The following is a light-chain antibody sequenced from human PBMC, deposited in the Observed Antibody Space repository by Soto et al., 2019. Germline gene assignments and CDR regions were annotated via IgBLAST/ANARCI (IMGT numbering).Light chain of an antibody. V-gene: IGLV2-14*01. CDR1: SSDVGAYNY. Sequence: QSALTQPASVSGSPGQSITISCTGTSSDVGAYNYVSWYQQHPGKAPKLMIYEVSNRPSGVSDRFSGPRSGNTASLTISGLQAEDESDYYCSSYTSSSTWVFGGGTKVTVL. J-gene: IGLJ3*02. CDR3: SSYTSSSTWV. CDR2: EVS.